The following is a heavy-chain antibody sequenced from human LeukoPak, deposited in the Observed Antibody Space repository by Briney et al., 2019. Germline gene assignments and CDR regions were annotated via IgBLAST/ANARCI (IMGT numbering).Heavy chain of an antibody. V-gene: IGHV1-18*01. J-gene: IGHJ5*02. CDR2: VSTYNSDT. CDR3: ALDNWNEFDP. Sequence: EASVKVSCKVSGYRFSSNGISWVRQAPGQGLEWVGWVSTYNSDTNYAPRFQGRVTMTKDTSTSTVYMELRSLRTDDTAVYYCALDNWNEFDPWGQGTLVTVSS. D-gene: IGHD1-20*01. CDR1: GYRFSSNG.